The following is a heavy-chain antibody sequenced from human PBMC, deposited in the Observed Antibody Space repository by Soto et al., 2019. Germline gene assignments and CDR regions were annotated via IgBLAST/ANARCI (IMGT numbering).Heavy chain of an antibody. Sequence: SETLSVTCTISGGSINRPYWIWIRQPTGKGMEWIGYVYYTGSTNYNPSLKSRVTMSIDTSKNQFSLKLNYVTAADAAVYYCTRGVDYGGNSHYFDNWGQGTLVTVS. CDR3: TRGVDYGGNSHYFDN. J-gene: IGHJ4*02. D-gene: IGHD4-17*01. CDR2: VYYTGST. CDR1: GGSINRPY. V-gene: IGHV4-59*11.